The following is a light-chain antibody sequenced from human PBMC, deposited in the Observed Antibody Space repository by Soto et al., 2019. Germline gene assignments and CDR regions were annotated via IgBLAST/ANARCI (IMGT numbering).Light chain of an antibody. Sequence: ASQLTQSPSSLSASVGDRVTITCRASQAVSSAVAWYQHKPGKPPELLISDASRLERGVPLRFSGSGYGTDFTLTLISLQPEDSATYYCQHFKDYPLTFGPGTKVDVK. CDR3: QHFKDYPLT. CDR1: QAVSSA. V-gene: IGKV1D-13*01. CDR2: DAS. J-gene: IGKJ3*01.